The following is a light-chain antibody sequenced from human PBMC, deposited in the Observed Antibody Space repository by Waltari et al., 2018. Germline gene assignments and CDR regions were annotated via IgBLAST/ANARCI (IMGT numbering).Light chain of an antibody. CDR2: LGS. CDR3: MQALQTPRT. V-gene: IGKV2-28*01. J-gene: IGKJ1*01. CDR1: QSLLQRNVYID. Sequence: DIVMTQSPLPLPVTPGEPASISCRSSQSLLQRNVYIDLDWYLQKPGQSPQLLIYLGSNRASGVPDRFSGSGSGTDFTLKISRVEAEDVGVYYCMQALQTPRTFGQGTKVEIK.